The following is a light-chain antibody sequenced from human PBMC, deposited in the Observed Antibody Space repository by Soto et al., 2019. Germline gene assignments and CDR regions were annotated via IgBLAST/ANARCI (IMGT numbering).Light chain of an antibody. CDR3: QSYDTSLSGVV. J-gene: IGLJ2*01. Sequence: QSVLTQPPSVSGAPGQRVTISCTGSSSNIGAGYAVHWYQLLPGTAPKLLIYRDINRPSGVPDRFSGSKSGTSASLAIAGLQADDEADYYCQSYDTSLSGVVFGGGTKVTVL. CDR2: RDI. CDR1: SSNIGAGYA. V-gene: IGLV1-40*01.